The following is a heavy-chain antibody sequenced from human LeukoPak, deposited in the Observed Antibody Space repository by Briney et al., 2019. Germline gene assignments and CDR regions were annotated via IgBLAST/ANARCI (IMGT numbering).Heavy chain of an antibody. J-gene: IGHJ4*02. Sequence: SETLSLTCTVSGGSISSYYWSWLRQPPGKGLEYIGYTHYSGATNYNPSLKSRVTISLDTSGNQFSLKLSSVTAADTAVYYCARGRRFGESKHLDYWGQGTLVTVSS. D-gene: IGHD3-10*01. CDR1: GGSISSYY. CDR2: THYSGAT. CDR3: ARGRRFGESKHLDY. V-gene: IGHV4-59*12.